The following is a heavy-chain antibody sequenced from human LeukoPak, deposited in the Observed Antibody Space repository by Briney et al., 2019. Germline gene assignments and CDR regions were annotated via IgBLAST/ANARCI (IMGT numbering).Heavy chain of an antibody. CDR2: INHSGST. CDR3: ARAPQRVLRFLEQNWFDP. Sequence: SETLSLTCAVYGGSFSGYYWSWIRQPPGKGLEWIGEINHSGSTNYNPSLKSRVTISVDTSKNQFSLKLSSVTAADTAVYYCARAPQRVLRFLEQNWFDPWGQGTLVTVSS. J-gene: IGHJ5*02. CDR1: GGSFSGYY. D-gene: IGHD3-3*01. V-gene: IGHV4-34*01.